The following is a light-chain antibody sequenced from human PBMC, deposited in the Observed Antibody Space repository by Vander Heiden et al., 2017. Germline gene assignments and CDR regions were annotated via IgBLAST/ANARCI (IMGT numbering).Light chain of an antibody. Sequence: NFMLTQPHSVSEPPGKTVTISCTCRSVVFATSYVQWYQQRPGSSPTTVIYQDNQRPSGVPDRFSGSVDRSSRSASLTISRLKAEDEADYYCQSYDRNDVVFGGGTKLTVL. CDR1: SVVFATSY. V-gene: IGLV6-57*01. CDR2: QDN. J-gene: IGLJ2*01. CDR3: QSYDRNDVV.